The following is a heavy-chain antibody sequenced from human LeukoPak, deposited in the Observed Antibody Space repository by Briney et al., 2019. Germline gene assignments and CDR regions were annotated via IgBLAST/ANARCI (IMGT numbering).Heavy chain of an antibody. D-gene: IGHD5-24*01. J-gene: IGHJ4*02. V-gene: IGHV3-43*01. Sequence: GGSLRLSCAASGFTFSSYSMNWVRQAPGKGLEWVSLISWDGGSTYYADSVKGRFTISRDNSKNSLYLQMNSLRTEDTALYYCAKTVTGRDGYYFDYWGQGTLVTVSS. CDR2: ISWDGGST. CDR1: GFTFSSYS. CDR3: AKTVTGRDGYYFDY.